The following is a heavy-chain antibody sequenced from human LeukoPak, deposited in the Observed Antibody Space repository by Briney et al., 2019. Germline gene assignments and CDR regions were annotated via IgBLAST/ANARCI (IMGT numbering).Heavy chain of an antibody. CDR1: GGSFSDYY. Sequence: PSETLSLTCAVSGGSFSDYYWTWIRQPPGKGLEWIGEINRGGSTNYSPSLKSRVTISIDTSKIQFSLKVNSVTAADTAVYHCAQWERDAFHVLGQGTMVTVSS. V-gene: IGHV4-34*01. CDR2: INRGGST. D-gene: IGHD1-26*01. J-gene: IGHJ3*01. CDR3: AQWERDAFHV.